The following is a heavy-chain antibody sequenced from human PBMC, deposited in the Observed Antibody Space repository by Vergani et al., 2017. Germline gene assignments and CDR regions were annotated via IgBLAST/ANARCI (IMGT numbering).Heavy chain of an antibody. J-gene: IGHJ3*02. D-gene: IGHD6-19*01. CDR3: AKVGRSEVAGTFGAFDI. CDR1: GFTFIIPA. CDR2: LSASDRRT. V-gene: IGHV3-23*01. Sequence: EVQLLESGGDLVQPGGSLRLSCAASGFTFIIPAMSWVRQAPGKGLEWVSTLSASDRRTHYADSVKGRFTISRDISKNTLFLHMNSLRPEDTAVYYCAKVGRSEVAGTFGAFDIWGQGTMVTVSS.